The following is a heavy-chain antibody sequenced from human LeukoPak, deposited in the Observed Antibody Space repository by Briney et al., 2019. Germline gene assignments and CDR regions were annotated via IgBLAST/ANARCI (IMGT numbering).Heavy chain of an antibody. CDR2: IYYSGST. Sequence: SETLSLTCTVSGGSISSSSYYWGWIRQPPGKGLEWIGSIYYSGSTYYNPSLKSRVTISVDTSKNQFSLKLSSVTAADTAVYYCARRGDAFGWGQGTLVTVSS. D-gene: IGHD3-3*01. CDR1: GGSISSSSYY. CDR3: ARRGDAFG. J-gene: IGHJ4*02. V-gene: IGHV4-39*01.